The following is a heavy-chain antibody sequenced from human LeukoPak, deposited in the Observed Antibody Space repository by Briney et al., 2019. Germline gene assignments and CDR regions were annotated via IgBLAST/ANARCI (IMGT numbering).Heavy chain of an antibody. J-gene: IGHJ4*02. Sequence: GGSLRLSCAASGFTFSTYSMNWVRQAPGKGLEWVSVIYSGGSTYYADSVKGRFTISRDNSKNTLYLQMNSLRAEDTAVYYCARDPAYYYDSSGYSYWGQGTLVTVSS. CDR3: ARDPAYYYDSSGYSY. CDR2: IYSGGST. CDR1: GFTFSTYS. D-gene: IGHD3-22*01. V-gene: IGHV3-66*01.